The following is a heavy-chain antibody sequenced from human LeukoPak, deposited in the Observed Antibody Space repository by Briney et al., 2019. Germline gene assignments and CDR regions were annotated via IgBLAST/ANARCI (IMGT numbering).Heavy chain of an antibody. V-gene: IGHV4-30-4*08. CDR3: ARDLTGGYFDY. CDR1: GGSISSGDYY. CDR2: IYYSGST. Sequence: SETLSLTCTVSGGSISSGDYYWSWIRQPPGKGLEWIGYIYYSGSTYYNPSLKSRVTISVDTSKNHFSLKLSSVTAADTAVYYCARDLTGGYFDYWGQGTLVTVSS. D-gene: IGHD1-14*01. J-gene: IGHJ4*02.